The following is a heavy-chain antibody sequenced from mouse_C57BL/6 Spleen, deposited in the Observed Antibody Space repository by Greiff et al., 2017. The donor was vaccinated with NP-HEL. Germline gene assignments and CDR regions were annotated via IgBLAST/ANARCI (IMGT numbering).Heavy chain of an antibody. CDR3: ARRALYYDYDEAWFAY. CDR1: GYTFTSYW. V-gene: IGHV1-55*01. CDR2: IYPGSGST. Sequence: VQLQQPGAELVKPGASVKMSCKASGYTFTSYWITWVKQRPGQGLEWIGDIYPGSGSTNYNEKFKSKATLTVDTSSSTAYMQLSSLTSEDSAVYYCARRALYYDYDEAWFAYWGQGTLVTVSA. J-gene: IGHJ3*01. D-gene: IGHD2-4*01.